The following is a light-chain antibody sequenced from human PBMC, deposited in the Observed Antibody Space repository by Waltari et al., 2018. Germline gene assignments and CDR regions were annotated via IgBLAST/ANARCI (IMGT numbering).Light chain of an antibody. V-gene: IGLV2-14*01. CDR3: SSYTSSSTLYV. CDR1: SSDVGGYNY. CDR2: EVS. J-gene: IGLJ1*01. Sequence: QSALTQPASASGSPGQSITISCTGTSSDVGGYNYVSWYQQYPGKAPKLMIYEVSYRPSGVSNRFSGSKSGNTASLTISGLQIEDEADYYCSSYTSSSTLYVFGTGTKVTVL.